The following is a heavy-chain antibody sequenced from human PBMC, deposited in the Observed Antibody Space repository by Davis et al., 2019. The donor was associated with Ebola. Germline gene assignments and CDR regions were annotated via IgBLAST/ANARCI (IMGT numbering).Heavy chain of an antibody. CDR3: ARGSGYSYGTTFDY. CDR2: INHSRST. D-gene: IGHD5-18*01. Sequence: PGGSLRLSCAVYGGSFSGYYWSWIRQPPGKGLEWIGEINHSRSTNYNPSLKSRVTISVDTSKNQFSLKLSSVTAADTAVYYCARGSGYSYGTTFDYWGQGTLVTVSS. J-gene: IGHJ4*02. CDR1: GGSFSGYY. V-gene: IGHV4-34*01.